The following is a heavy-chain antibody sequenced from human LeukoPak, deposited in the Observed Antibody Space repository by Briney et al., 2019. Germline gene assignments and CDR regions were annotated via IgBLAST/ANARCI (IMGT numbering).Heavy chain of an antibody. CDR3: ARNVYTLY. D-gene: IGHD5/OR15-5a*01. Sequence: GGSLRLSCAASGFTFSSYWMSWVRQAPGKGLEWVANINRDGSDKYYVDSVKGRFAISRDNAKNSLYLQMNSLRAEDTAVYYCARNVYTLYWGQGTLVTVSS. CDR2: INRDGSDK. J-gene: IGHJ4*02. V-gene: IGHV3-7*03. CDR1: GFTFSSYW.